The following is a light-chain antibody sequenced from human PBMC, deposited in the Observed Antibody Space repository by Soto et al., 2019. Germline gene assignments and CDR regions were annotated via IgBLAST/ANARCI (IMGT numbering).Light chain of an antibody. CDR3: QQYGSSPPT. V-gene: IGKV3-20*01. Sequence: LVLTQSPGTLSLSPGERTTLSCRASQSTSRYLAWYQQKPGQGPRLLIYGASSRATGTPDRFSGSGPGTDFTLTINRLEPEDFALYDCQQYGSSPPTFGQGTKVEIK. CDR1: QSTSRY. CDR2: GAS. J-gene: IGKJ1*01.